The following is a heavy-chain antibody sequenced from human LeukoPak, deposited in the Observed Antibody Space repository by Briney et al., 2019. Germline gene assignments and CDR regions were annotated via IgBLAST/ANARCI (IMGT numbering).Heavy chain of an antibody. V-gene: IGHV1-46*01. Sequence: ASVKVSCKASGYTFTSYYMHWVRQAPGQGLEWMGIINPSGGSTSYAQKFQGRVTMTTDTSTSTAYMELRSLRSDDTAVYYCARDRKSGVTMVRGVIIFDYWGQGTLVTVSS. D-gene: IGHD3-10*01. CDR3: ARDRKSGVTMVRGVIIFDY. J-gene: IGHJ4*02. CDR2: INPSGGST. CDR1: GYTFTSYY.